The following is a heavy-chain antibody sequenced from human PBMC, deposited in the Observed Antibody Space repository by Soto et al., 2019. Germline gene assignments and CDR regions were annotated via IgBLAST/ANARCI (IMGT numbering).Heavy chain of an antibody. CDR3: ASGTNGAFFVY. J-gene: IGHJ4*02. V-gene: IGHV3-11*01. D-gene: IGHD2-8*01. CDR1: GFTFSNYY. Sequence: QVPLVESGGGLVKPGGSLRLSCAASGFTFSNYYMSWIRQAPGKGLEWVSYISSRASTIFYADSVKGRFTISRDNVKNSLYLQMNSLRAEDTAVYYCASGTNGAFFVYWGQGILDAVSS. CDR2: ISSRASTI.